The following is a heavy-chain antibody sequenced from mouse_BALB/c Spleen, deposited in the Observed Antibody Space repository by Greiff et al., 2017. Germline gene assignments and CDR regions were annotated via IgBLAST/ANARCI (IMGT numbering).Heavy chain of an antibody. Sequence: EVQLQESGPGLVKPSQSLSLTCTVTGYSITSDYAWNCIRQFPGNKLEWMGYISYSGSTSYNPSLKIRISITRDTSKNQFFLQLNSVTTEDTATYYCARRAIYYAMYYWGQGTSVTVSS. CDR2: ISYSGST. D-gene: IGHD3-3*01. V-gene: IGHV3-2*02. J-gene: IGHJ4*01. CDR3: ARRAIYYAMYY. CDR1: GYSITSDYA.